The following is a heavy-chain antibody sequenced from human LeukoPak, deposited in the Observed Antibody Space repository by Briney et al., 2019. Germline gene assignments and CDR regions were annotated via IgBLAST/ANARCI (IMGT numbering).Heavy chain of an antibody. Sequence: GGSLRLSCTASGFIFSSYGMNWVRQAPGKGLEWVSDIDWNGGSAGYADSVKGRFTISRDNAKNSLYLQMNSLRAEDTALYYCAREDTSGLHFDYWGQGTPVTVSS. D-gene: IGHD3-22*01. CDR2: IDWNGGSA. V-gene: IGHV3-20*04. CDR3: AREDTSGLHFDY. J-gene: IGHJ4*02. CDR1: GFIFSSYG.